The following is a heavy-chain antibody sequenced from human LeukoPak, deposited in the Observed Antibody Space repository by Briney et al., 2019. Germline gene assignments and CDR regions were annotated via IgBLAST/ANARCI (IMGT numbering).Heavy chain of an antibody. D-gene: IGHD5-12*01. J-gene: IGHJ4*02. CDR1: GFTFSSYA. V-gene: IGHV3-23*01. CDR2: ISGSGGST. CDR3: ARARPPPRGYRPGELLLFDY. Sequence: GGSLRLSCAASGFTFSSYAMSWVRQAPGKGLEWVSAISGSGGSTYYADSVKGRFTISRDNSKNTLYLQMNSLRAEDTAVYYCARARPPPRGYRPGELLLFDYWGQGTLVTVSS.